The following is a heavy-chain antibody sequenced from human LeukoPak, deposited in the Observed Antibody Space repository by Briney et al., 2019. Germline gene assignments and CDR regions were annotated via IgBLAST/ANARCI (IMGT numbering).Heavy chain of an antibody. V-gene: IGHV3-74*01. J-gene: IGHJ4*02. CDR1: GFTFTAYW. CDR2: INSDGSST. D-gene: IGHD6-19*01. Sequence: GGSLRLSCAASGFTFTAYWRPWVRQAPGKGLVWVSRINSDGSSTTYADSVKGRFTISRDNAKNTLYLQMNSLRAEDTAMYYCSRVFSAWYFYIDCWGQGTLVTVSS. CDR3: SRVFSAWYFYIDC.